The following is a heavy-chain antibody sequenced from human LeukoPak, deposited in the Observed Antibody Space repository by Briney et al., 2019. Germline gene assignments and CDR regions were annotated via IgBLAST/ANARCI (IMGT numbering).Heavy chain of an antibody. J-gene: IGHJ4*02. V-gene: IGHV3-23*01. CDR1: GFTFSSYA. Sequence: PGGSLRLSCAASGFTFSSYAMSWVRQAPGKGLEWVSAISGSGGSTYYADSVKGRFTISRDNSKITLYLQMNSLRAEDTAVYYCAKGSTSRYSSSSHWGQGTLVTVSS. CDR3: AKGSTSRYSSSSH. D-gene: IGHD6-6*01. CDR2: ISGSGGST.